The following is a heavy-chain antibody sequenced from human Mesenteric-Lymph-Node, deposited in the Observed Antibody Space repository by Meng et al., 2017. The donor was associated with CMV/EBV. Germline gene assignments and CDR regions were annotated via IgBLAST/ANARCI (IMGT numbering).Heavy chain of an antibody. D-gene: IGHD1-1*01. CDR3: AREAGTTFDS. V-gene: IGHV1-2*02. J-gene: IGHJ4*02. Sequence: ASVKVSCKASGYTLTDYYLHWVRQAPGQGLEWMGWINPNSGGTKYAQNFQGRVTMTWDTSISTAYMELSRLRSDDAAVYYCAREAGTTFDSWGQGTLVTVSS. CDR2: INPNSGGT. CDR1: GYTLTDYY.